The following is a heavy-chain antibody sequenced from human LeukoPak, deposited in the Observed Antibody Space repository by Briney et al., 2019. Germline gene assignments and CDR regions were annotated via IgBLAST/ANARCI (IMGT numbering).Heavy chain of an antibody. Sequence: ASVKVSCKASGYTFTSYYMHWVRQAPGQGLEWMGWISAYNGNTNYAQNLQGRVTMTTDTSTSTAYMELRSLRSDDTAVYYCAREAAGDSHGYSRTDYWGQGTLVSVSS. J-gene: IGHJ4*02. CDR1: GYTFTSYY. CDR2: ISAYNGNT. CDR3: AREAAGDSHGYSRTDY. V-gene: IGHV1-18*04. D-gene: IGHD5-18*01.